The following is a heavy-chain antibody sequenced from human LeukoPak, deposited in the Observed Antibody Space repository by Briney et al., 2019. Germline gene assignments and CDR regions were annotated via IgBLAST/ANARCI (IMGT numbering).Heavy chain of an antibody. J-gene: IGHJ3*02. V-gene: IGHV3-7*01. CDR1: GFIFSSYW. Sequence: GGSLRLSCAASGFIFSSYWMSWVRQAPGKGLEWVANIKQDGSEKYYVDSVKGRFTISRDNAKNSLYLQMNSLRAEDTAVYYCARESGGPGYYEPFDIWGQGTMVTVSS. CDR2: IKQDGSEK. D-gene: IGHD3-22*01. CDR3: ARESGGPGYYEPFDI.